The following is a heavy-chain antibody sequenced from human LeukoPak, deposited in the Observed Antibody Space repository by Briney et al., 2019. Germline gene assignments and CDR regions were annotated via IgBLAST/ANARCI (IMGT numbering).Heavy chain of an antibody. CDR2: IWYDGSNK. V-gene: IGHV3-33*01. J-gene: IGHJ6*02. D-gene: IGHD3-10*01. CDR3: ARGRLWFGELFSYYYYYGMDV. CDR1: GFTFSSYG. Sequence: GGSLRLSCAASGFTFSSYGMHWVRQAPGKGLEWVAVIWYDGSNKYYADSVKGRFTISRDNSKSTLYLQMNSLRAEDTAVYYCARGRLWFGELFSYYYYYGMDVWGQGTTVTVSS.